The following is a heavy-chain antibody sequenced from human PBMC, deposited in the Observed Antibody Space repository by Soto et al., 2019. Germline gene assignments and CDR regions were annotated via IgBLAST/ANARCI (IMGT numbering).Heavy chain of an antibody. CDR3: ARALGDGYCSGGSCYDVDY. CDR1: GYTFTGYY. V-gene: IGHV1-2*02. J-gene: IGHJ4*02. Sequence: VKVSCKASGYTFTGYYMHWVRQAPGQGLEWMGWINPNSGGTNYAQKFQGRVTMTRDTSISTAYMELSRLRSDDTAVYYCARALGDGYCSGGSCYDVDYWGQGTLVTVSS. D-gene: IGHD2-15*01. CDR2: INPNSGGT.